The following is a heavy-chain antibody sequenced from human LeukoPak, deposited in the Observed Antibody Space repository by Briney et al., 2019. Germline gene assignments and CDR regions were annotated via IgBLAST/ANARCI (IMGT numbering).Heavy chain of an antibody. D-gene: IGHD5-24*01. V-gene: IGHV3-23*01. CDR2: LSGGGTSK. CDR1: RFTFWRYA. Sequence: AGSLTLSCSASRFTFWRYAMNWVRPAPGRGREWVAALSGGGTSKVYADSVKGRFTIYRDNSRNTLFLQLDRLRVELTAIYSGAKEETPHPFDLWGQGTMVTVSS. J-gene: IGHJ3*01. CDR3: AKEETPHPFDL.